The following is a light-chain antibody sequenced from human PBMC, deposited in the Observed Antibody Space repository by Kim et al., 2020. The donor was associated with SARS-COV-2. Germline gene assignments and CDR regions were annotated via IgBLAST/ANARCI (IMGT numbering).Light chain of an antibody. CDR1: QDITYY. J-gene: IGKJ4*01. CDR3: QQYDSLPLT. V-gene: IGKV1-33*01. CDR2: AAS. Sequence: DIRMTQSPPSLSASIGDRVTITCRASQDITYYLNWYLQKPGTAPKLLIYAASMLQTGVPSRLSGSGSGTNFTFTISSLQTEDIATYYCQQYDSLPLTFGGGTKVDIK.